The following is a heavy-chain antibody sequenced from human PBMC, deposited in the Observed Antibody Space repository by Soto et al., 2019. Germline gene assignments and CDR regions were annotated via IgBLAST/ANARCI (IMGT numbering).Heavy chain of an antibody. CDR1: GFTFSSYG. D-gene: IGHD2-15*01. CDR2: IWYDGSNK. J-gene: IGHJ4*02. CDR3: ARDRGYCSGGSCWLFDY. V-gene: IGHV3-33*01. Sequence: QVQLVESGGGVVQPGRSLRLSCAASGFTFSSYGMHWVRQAPGKGLEWVAVIWYDGSNKYYADSVKGRFTISRDNSKNTLYLQMNGLRAEDTAVYYCARDRGYCSGGSCWLFDYWGQGTLVTVSS.